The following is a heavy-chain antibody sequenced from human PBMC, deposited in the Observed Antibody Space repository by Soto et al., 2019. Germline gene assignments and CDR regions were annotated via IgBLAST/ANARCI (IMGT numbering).Heavy chain of an antibody. CDR3: AKDRREYCTNGVCFFDY. Sequence: EVQLLESGGGLVQPGGSLRLSCAASGFTFSSYAMSWVRQAPGKGLEWVSAISGSGGSIYYADSVKGRFTISRDNSKNTLYLQMNSLRAEDTAVYYCAKDRREYCTNGVCFFDYWGQGTLVTVSS. CDR2: ISGSGGSI. D-gene: IGHD2-8*01. J-gene: IGHJ4*02. CDR1: GFTFSSYA. V-gene: IGHV3-23*01.